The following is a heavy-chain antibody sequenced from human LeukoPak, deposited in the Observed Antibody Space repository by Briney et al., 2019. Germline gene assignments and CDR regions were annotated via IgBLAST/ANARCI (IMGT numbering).Heavy chain of an antibody. CDR1: GGTFSSYA. Sequence: SVKVSCKASGGTFSSYAISWVRQAPGQGLEWMGRIIPIFGTANYAQKFRGRVTITTDESTSTAYMELSSLRSEDTAVYYCARDCSSTSCYAGLVDYWGQGTLVTVSS. V-gene: IGHV1-69*05. J-gene: IGHJ4*02. CDR3: ARDCSSTSCYAGLVDY. D-gene: IGHD2-2*01. CDR2: IIPIFGTA.